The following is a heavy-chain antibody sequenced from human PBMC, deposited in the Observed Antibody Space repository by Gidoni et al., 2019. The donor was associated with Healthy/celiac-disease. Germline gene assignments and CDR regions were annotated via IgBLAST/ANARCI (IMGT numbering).Heavy chain of an antibody. Sequence: QVQLVESGGGVVHPGRSLILYCPASGFPFSSYAIHWVRQAPGKGLEWVAVISYDGSNKYYADSVKGRFTISRDNSKNTLYLQMNSLRAEDTAVYYCARGAYYYDSSGYYYRPELDYWGQGTLVTVSS. D-gene: IGHD3-22*01. CDR1: GFPFSSYA. V-gene: IGHV3-30-3*01. CDR3: ARGAYYYDSSGYYYRPELDY. J-gene: IGHJ4*02. CDR2: ISYDGSNK.